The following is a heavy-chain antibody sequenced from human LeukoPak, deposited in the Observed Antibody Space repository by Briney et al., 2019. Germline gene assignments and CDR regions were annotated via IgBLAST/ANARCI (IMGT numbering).Heavy chain of an antibody. Sequence: PGGSLRLSCEVSGFIFSTYWMTWVRQAPGKGLEWVAPIKQDGSDEYYVDSVKGRFTISRDNAKNSLYLQMDGLRAEDTAVYHCARKLYYYGTSPAGWFGPWGQGTLVTVSS. CDR2: IKQDGSDE. CDR3: ARKLYYYGTSPAGWFGP. CDR1: GFIFSTYW. D-gene: IGHD3-22*01. J-gene: IGHJ5*02. V-gene: IGHV3-7*01.